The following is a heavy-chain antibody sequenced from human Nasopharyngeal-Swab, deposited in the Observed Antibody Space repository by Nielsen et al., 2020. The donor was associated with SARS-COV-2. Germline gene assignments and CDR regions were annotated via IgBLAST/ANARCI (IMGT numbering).Heavy chain of an antibody. V-gene: IGHV3-13*01. J-gene: IGHJ2*01. CDR1: GFTFSSYD. CDR3: ARDVGGHWYFDL. CDR2: IGTAGDT. D-gene: IGHD1-26*01. Sequence: GGSLRLSCAASGFTFSSYDMHWVRQATGNGLEWVSAIGTAGDTYYPGSVKGRFTISRENAKNSLYLQMNSLRAGDTAVYYCARDVGGHWYFDLWGRGTLVTVSS.